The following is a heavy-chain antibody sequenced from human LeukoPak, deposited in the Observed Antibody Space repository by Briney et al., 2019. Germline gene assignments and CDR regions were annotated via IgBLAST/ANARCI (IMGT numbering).Heavy chain of an antibody. CDR3: AKSYFDYSTYYSYYFNL. Sequence: SETLSLTCTVSGGSISGGYWSWIRQPPGRGLEWIGYVYTSGSSNYNPSLKSRVTISVDTSKSQFALKLSSVTAADTAVYYCAKSYFDYSTYYSYYFNLWGQGALVTVSS. V-gene: IGHV4-4*09. J-gene: IGHJ4*02. D-gene: IGHD4-11*01. CDR1: GGSISGGY. CDR2: VYTSGSS.